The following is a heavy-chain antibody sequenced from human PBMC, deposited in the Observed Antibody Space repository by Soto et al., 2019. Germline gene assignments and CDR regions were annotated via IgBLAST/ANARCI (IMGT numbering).Heavy chain of an antibody. J-gene: IGHJ3*02. CDR2: IIPSNGKA. CDR1: GGTFSSYT. Sequence: SVKVSCKASGGTFSSYTISWVRQAPGQGLEWMGRIIPSNGKANYAQKFQGRVTITTDKSTSTAYMELSSLRSEDTAVYYCARMGVMTYDAFDIWGQGTMVTVSS. CDR3: ARMGVMTYDAFDI. D-gene: IGHD2-21*02. V-gene: IGHV1-69*02.